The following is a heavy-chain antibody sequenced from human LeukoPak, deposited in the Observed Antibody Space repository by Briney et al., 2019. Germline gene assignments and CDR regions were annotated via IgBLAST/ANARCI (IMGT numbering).Heavy chain of an antibody. D-gene: IGHD5-12*01. J-gene: IGHJ4*02. CDR3: AEDLVDIVATIDHYFDY. CDR1: GFTFSSYG. Sequence: GGSLRLSCAASGFTFSSYGMHRVRQAPGKGLEWVAFIRYDGSNKYYADSVKGRFTISKDNSKNTLYLQMNSLRAEDTAVYYYAEDLVDIVATIDHYFDYWGQGTLVTVSS. CDR2: IRYDGSNK. V-gene: IGHV3-30*02.